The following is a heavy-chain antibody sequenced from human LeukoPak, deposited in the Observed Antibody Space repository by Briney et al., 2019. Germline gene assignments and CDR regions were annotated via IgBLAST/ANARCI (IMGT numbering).Heavy chain of an antibody. D-gene: IGHD6-13*01. CDR3: ARDPSGIAAAGYFDY. V-gene: IGHV4-59*01. Sequence: ASETLSLTCTVSGGSISSYYWSWIRQPPGKGLEWIGYIYYSGSTNYNPSLKSRVTISVDTSKNQFSLKLSSVTAADTAVYYCARDPSGIAAAGYFDYWGQGTLVTVSS. CDR1: GGSISSYY. CDR2: IYYSGST. J-gene: IGHJ4*02.